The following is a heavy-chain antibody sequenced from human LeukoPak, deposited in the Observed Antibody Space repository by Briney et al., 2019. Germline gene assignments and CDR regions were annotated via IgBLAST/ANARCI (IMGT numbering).Heavy chain of an antibody. V-gene: IGHV4-30-2*01. J-gene: IGHJ4*02. CDR3: ARDEGSSGYSD. CDR1: GGSISSGGYS. D-gene: IGHD3-22*01. Sequence: PSQTLSLTCAVSGGSISSGGYSWSWIRQPPGKGLEWIGYIYHSGSTYYNPSLKSRVTISVDRSKNQFSLKLSSVTAADTAVYYCARDEGSSGYSDWGQGTLVTVSS. CDR2: IYHSGST.